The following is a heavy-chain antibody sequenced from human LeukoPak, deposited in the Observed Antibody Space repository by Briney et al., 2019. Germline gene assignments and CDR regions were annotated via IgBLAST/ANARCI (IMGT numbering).Heavy chain of an antibody. CDR1: EFTFSNYA. D-gene: IGHD3-10*01. CDR2: ISGSGGST. Sequence: GGSLRLSRAASEFTFSNYAMNWVRQAPGKGLEWVSAISGSGGSTYYADSVKGRFTISRDNSKNTLYLQMNSLRAEDTAVYYCAKVISKGYGSGSYYSPLFYFDYWGQGTLVTVSS. J-gene: IGHJ4*02. V-gene: IGHV3-23*01. CDR3: AKVISKGYGSGSYYSPLFYFDY.